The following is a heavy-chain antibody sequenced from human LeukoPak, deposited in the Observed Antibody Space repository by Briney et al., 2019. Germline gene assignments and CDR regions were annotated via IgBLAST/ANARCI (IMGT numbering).Heavy chain of an antibody. CDR1: GGSISPYY. V-gene: IGHV4-59*01. Sequence: SETLSLTCAVSGGSISPYYWMWIRQPPGKGLEWIGYISYSGSTSFNPSLKSRVTISLDTSTNRVSLKLRSVTAADTAVYYCARAGSYRLTTTLWGQGTLVTVSS. D-gene: IGHD4-17*01. J-gene: IGHJ4*02. CDR2: ISYSGST. CDR3: ARAGSYRLTTTL.